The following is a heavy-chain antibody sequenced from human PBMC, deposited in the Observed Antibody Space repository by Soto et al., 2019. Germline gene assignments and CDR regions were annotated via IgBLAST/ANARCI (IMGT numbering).Heavy chain of an antibody. CDR1: GYTFTSYA. CDR2: INAGNGNT. V-gene: IGHV1-3*01. D-gene: IGHD2-15*01. CDR3: ARYLESEVVAAYDY. Sequence: QVQLVQSGAEVKKPGASVKVSCKASGYTFTSYAMHWVRQAPGQRLEWMGWINAGNGNTKYSQKFQGRVTITRDTXXSTAYMELSSLRSEDTAVYYCARYLESEVVAAYDYWGQGTLVTVSS. J-gene: IGHJ4*02.